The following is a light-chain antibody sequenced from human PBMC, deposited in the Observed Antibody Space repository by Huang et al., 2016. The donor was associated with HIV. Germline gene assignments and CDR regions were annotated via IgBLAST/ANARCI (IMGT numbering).Light chain of an antibody. J-gene: IGKJ4*01. CDR2: AAS. Sequence: DIQMTQSPSSLSASVGDRVTITCRASQSIDTSLNWYQQKPGKAPKLLIYAASILKSGVPSRFSGSGSGTDFTLTISSLQPEDFATFYCQQSYSTPLTFGGGTKVEIK. CDR3: QQSYSTPLT. CDR1: QSIDTS. V-gene: IGKV1-39*01.